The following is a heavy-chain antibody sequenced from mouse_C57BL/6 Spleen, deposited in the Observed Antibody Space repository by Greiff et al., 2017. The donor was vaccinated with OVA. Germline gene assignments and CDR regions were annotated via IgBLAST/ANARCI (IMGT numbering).Heavy chain of an antibody. CDR1: GYAFSSSW. V-gene: IGHV1-82*01. CDR3: ARSIDSSGYVD. Sequence: QVQLQQSGPELVKPGASVKISCKASGYAFSSSWMNWVQQRPGKGLEWIGRIYPGDGDTNYNGKFKGKATLTADKSSSTAYMQLRSLTSEDSAVYFCARSIDSSGYVDWGQGTTLTVPS. J-gene: IGHJ2*01. D-gene: IGHD3-2*02. CDR2: IYPGDGDT.